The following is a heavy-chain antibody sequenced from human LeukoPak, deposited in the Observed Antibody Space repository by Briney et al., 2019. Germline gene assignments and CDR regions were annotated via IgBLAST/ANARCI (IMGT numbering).Heavy chain of an antibody. J-gene: IGHJ6*03. Sequence: ASVTVSCKASGYTFTSYGISWVRQAPGQGLEWMGWISAYNGNTNYAQKLQGRVTMTTDTSTSTAYMELRSLRSDDTAVYYCARVEDVDTAMGVNYYYYMDVWGKGTTVTVSS. D-gene: IGHD5-18*01. CDR1: GYTFTSYG. CDR2: ISAYNGNT. V-gene: IGHV1-18*01. CDR3: ARVEDVDTAMGVNYYYYMDV.